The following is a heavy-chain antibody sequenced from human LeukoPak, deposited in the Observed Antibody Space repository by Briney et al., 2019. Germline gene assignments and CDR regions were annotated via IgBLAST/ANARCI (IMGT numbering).Heavy chain of an antibody. V-gene: IGHV4-34*01. CDR3: ARGRIAARPNWSDP. Sequence: PGGSLRLSCAASGFTFSSYWMSWIRQPPGKGLEWIGEINHSGSTNYNPSLKSRVTISVDTSKNQFSLKLSSVTAADTAVYYCARGRIAARPNWSDPWGQGTLVTVSS. J-gene: IGHJ5*02. D-gene: IGHD6-6*01. CDR1: GFTFSSYW. CDR2: INHSGST.